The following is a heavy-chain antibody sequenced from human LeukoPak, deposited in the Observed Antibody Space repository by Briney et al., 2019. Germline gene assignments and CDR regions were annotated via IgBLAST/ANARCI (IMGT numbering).Heavy chain of an antibody. CDR1: GFTFSKYA. V-gene: IGHV3-23*01. D-gene: IGHD3-16*01. CDR3: AKDLWGRIDY. Sequence: GGSLRLSCAASGFTFSKYAMTWVRQAPGKGLEWVSGISSSGGSTYYVDSVKGRITISRDNSKDTLHLQMNSLRAEDTAVYYCAKDLWGRIDYWGQGTLVTVSS. CDR2: ISSSGGST. J-gene: IGHJ4*02.